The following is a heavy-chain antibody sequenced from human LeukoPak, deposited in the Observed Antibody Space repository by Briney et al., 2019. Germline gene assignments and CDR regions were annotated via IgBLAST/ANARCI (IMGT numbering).Heavy chain of an antibody. V-gene: IGHV4-59*08. Sequence: SETLSLTCTVSGGSISSYHWSWIRQPPGKGLEWIGYIDYSGSSNYNPSLKSRVTMSVDTSKNQFSLKLSSVTAADTAVYYCARHEAWAAWFDPWGQGTLVTVSS. D-gene: IGHD6-25*01. CDR1: GGSISSYH. J-gene: IGHJ5*02. CDR3: ARHEAWAAWFDP. CDR2: IDYSGSS.